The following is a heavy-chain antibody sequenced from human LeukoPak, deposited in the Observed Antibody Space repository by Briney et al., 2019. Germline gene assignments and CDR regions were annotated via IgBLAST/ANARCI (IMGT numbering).Heavy chain of an antibody. V-gene: IGHV1-8*01. D-gene: IGHD3-9*01. J-gene: IGHJ4*02. CDR2: MNPNSGNT. CDR3: ARGWVGYYDILTGYYN. Sequence: ASVKVSCKASGYTFTNHDINWVRQASGQGLEWMGWMNPNSGNTGYAQKFQGRVTMTRNTSISTAYMELSSLRSEDTAVYYCARGWVGYYDILTGYYNWGQGTLVTVSS. CDR1: GYTFTNHD.